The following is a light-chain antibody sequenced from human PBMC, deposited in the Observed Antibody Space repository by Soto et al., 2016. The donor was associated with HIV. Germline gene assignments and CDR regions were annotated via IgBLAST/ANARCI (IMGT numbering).Light chain of an antibody. CDR1: NIESKT. V-gene: IGLV3-21*03. CDR2: NDN. CDR3: QVWDSSSGHFYV. Sequence: SYVLTQPPSVSVAPGKTARITCGGNNIESKTVHWYQQKTGQAPVLVVNNDNHRPSGIPERFSGSNSGNTATLTISRVEAGDEADYYCQVWDSSSGHFYVFGTGTKVTVL. J-gene: IGLJ1*01.